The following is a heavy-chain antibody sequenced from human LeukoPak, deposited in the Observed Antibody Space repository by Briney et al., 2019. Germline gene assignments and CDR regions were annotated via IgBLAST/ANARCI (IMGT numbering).Heavy chain of an antibody. CDR3: ARAQYQLYYFDY. J-gene: IGHJ4*02. Sequence: GGSLRLSCAASGFTFSSYAMSWVRQAPGKGLEWVSAISGSGGSTYYADSVKGRFTISRDNSKNTLYLQMNSLRAEDTAVYYCARAQYQLYYFDYWGQGTLVTVSS. CDR1: GFTFSSYA. CDR2: ISGSGGST. D-gene: IGHD2-2*01. V-gene: IGHV3-23*01.